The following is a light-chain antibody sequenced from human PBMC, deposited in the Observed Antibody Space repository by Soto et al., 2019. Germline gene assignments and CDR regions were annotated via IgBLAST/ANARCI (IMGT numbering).Light chain of an antibody. J-gene: IGKJ1*01. CDR2: DAS. V-gene: IGKV1-5*01. Sequence: DIQMTQSPSTLSASVGDRVTITCRASQSISSWLAWYQQKAGKAPKLLIFDASSLESGVPSRFSGSGSGTEFALTISSLQPDDFATYYCQQYNSYSKTFGQGTTVEIK. CDR1: QSISSW. CDR3: QQYNSYSKT.